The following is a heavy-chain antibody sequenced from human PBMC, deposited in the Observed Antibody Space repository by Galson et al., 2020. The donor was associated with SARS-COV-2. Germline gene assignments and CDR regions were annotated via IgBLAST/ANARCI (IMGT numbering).Heavy chain of an antibody. D-gene: IGHD6-13*01. V-gene: IGHV3-48*03. Sequence: GGSLRLSCAGSGFSFSSYEMNWVRQAPGKGLERVSYISSSGTNIYYADSVKGRFTISRDNAKNSLYLQMTSLRAEDTAVYYCASPYLAAASFFGAFDIWGLGTMVTVSS. J-gene: IGHJ3*02. CDR3: ASPYLAAASFFGAFDI. CDR1: GFSFSSYE. CDR2: ISSSGTNI.